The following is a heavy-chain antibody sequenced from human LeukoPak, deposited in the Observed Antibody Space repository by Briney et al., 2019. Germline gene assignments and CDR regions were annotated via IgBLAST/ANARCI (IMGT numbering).Heavy chain of an antibody. V-gene: IGHV3-23*01. D-gene: IGHD1-26*01. CDR3: AKGGSLGTYYFDC. CDR2: VTGSGGTT. J-gene: IGHJ4*02. CDR1: GFTFSNYA. Sequence: GGSLRLSCAASGFTFSNYAMAWVRQAPGKGLEWVSVVTGSGGTTYYADSVKGRFTISRDNSKNTVYLQMNSLRADDTAIYYCAKGGSLGTYYFDCWGQGTLVTVSS.